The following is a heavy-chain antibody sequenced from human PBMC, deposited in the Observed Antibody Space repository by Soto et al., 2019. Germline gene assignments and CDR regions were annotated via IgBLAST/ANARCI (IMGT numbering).Heavy chain of an antibody. CDR3: ARDCSSTSCDVGGFDY. D-gene: IGHD2-2*01. V-gene: IGHV3-21*01. CDR2: IISSSSYI. Sequence: EVQLVESGGGLVKPGGSLRLSCAASGFTFSSYSMNWVRQAPGKGLEWVSSIISSSSYIYYADSVKGRFTISRDNAKNSLYLQMSSLRAEDTAVYYCARDCSSTSCDVGGFDYWGQGTLVTVSS. CDR1: GFTFSSYS. J-gene: IGHJ4*02.